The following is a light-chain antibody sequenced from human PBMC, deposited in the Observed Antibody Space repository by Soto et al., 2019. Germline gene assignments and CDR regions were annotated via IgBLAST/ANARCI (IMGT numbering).Light chain of an antibody. CDR2: KAS. J-gene: IGKJ1*01. Sequence: DIQMTQSPSTLSAFVGDRVTITCRASQSISVWLAWYQQKAGKAPNLLIYKASRLESGVPSRFSGSGSETKFTLTISGLQPGDSATYYCQQYNSYSPTLGQGTKVDNK. CDR1: QSISVW. V-gene: IGKV1-5*03. CDR3: QQYNSYSPT.